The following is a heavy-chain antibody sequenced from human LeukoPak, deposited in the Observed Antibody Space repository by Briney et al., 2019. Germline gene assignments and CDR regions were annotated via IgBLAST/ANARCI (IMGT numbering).Heavy chain of an antibody. CDR3: ARERDDYDILTGPFDY. D-gene: IGHD3-9*01. J-gene: IGHJ4*02. Sequence: QPGRSLRFSCAASGFTFSSYAMHWVRQAPGKGLEWVAVISYDGSNKYYADSVKGRFTISRDNSKNTLYLQMNSLRAEDTAVYYCARERDDYDILTGPFDYWGQGTLVTVSS. CDR1: GFTFSSYA. V-gene: IGHV3-30*04. CDR2: ISYDGSNK.